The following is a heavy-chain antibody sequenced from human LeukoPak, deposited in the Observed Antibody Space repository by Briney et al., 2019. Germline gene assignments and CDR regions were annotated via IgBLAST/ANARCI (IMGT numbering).Heavy chain of an antibody. CDR3: TAEPYVYGSEDI. CDR1: GFTFGDYA. J-gene: IGHJ3*02. D-gene: IGHD3-10*01. V-gene: IGHV3-49*04. CDR2: IRSKAYGGTT. Sequence: GGSLRLSCRGSGFTFGDYAMSWVRQAPGKGLEWVGFIRSKAYGGTTEYAASVKGRFTISRDDSKSLAYLQMNSLKTEDTAVYYCTAEPYVYGSEDIWGQGTMVTVSS.